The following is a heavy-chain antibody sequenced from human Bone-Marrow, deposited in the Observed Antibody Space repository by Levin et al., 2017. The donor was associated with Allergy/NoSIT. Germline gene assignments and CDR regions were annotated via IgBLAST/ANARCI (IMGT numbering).Heavy chain of an antibody. CDR3: ARGHRSTAAPQAFDY. D-gene: IGHD6-6*01. Sequence: PSETLSLTCTVSGSPISGYYWSWVRQSPGKGLEWMGYIFYSGTTNYNSSLKSRVTISIDTSKNQFSLKLRSVAAAATAVYYCARGHRSTAAPQAFDYWGQGTLVAVSS. CDR1: GSPISGYY. CDR2: IFYSGTT. V-gene: IGHV4-59*01. J-gene: IGHJ4*02.